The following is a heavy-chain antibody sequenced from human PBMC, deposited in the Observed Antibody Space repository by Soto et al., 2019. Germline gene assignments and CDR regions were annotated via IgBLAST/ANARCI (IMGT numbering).Heavy chain of an antibody. D-gene: IGHD3-22*01. V-gene: IGHV5-10-1*01. J-gene: IGHJ4*02. CDR1: GYSFTSYW. CDR2: IDPSDSYT. CDR3: ARPPYGSSGYYYGY. Sequence: GELLKICCKGSGYSFTSYWISWVRQMPGKGLEWMGRIDPSDSYTNYSPSFQGHVTISADKSISTAYLQWSSLKASDTAMYYCARPPYGSSGYYYGYWGQGTRDTAPQ.